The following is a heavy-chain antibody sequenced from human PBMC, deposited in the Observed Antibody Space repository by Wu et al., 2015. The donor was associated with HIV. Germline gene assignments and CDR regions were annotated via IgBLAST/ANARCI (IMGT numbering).Heavy chain of an antibody. J-gene: IGHJ6*03. CDR3: ARDLGNDFAVRGYYWYMDV. D-gene: IGHD3/OR15-3a*01. Sequence: QVHLEQSGTEVKEPGTSVTLSCKTSGYTFTSYYIHWVRQAPGQGLEWMGWIRPDSGATHYAEKFQDRVTMTRDASISTAYMRLNRLRSDDTAVYFCARDLGNDFAVRGYYWYMDVWGRGTAITVSS. V-gene: IGHV1-2*02. CDR1: GYTFTSYY. CDR2: IRPDSGAT.